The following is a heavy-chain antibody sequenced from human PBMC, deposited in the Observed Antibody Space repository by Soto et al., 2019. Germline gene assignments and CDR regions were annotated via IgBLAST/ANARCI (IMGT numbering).Heavy chain of an antibody. CDR3: ASGLKTIDRKAY. CDR1: GFTFSTHS. D-gene: IGHD1-7*01. V-gene: IGHV3-21*01. Sequence: PGGSLRLSCAASGFTFSTHSMFWVRQAPGKGLEWVSSISGGSTYIYYADSVKGRFTISRDNANSSLYLQMISLRAEDTAIYYCASGLKTIDRKAYWGQGAPVTVSS. J-gene: IGHJ4*02. CDR2: ISGGSTYI.